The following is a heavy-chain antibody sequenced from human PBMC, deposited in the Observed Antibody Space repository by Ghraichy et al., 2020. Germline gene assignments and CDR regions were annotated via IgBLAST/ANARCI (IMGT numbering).Heavy chain of an antibody. CDR1: GYTFTSYG. D-gene: IGHD2-2*01. J-gene: IGHJ6*03. CDR2: ISAYNGNT. V-gene: IGHV1-18*01. CDR3: ARAQLLLRSYYYMDV. Sequence: ASVKVSCKASGYTFTSYGISWVRQAPGQGLEWMGWISAYNGNTNYAQKLQGRVTMTTDTSTSTAYMELRSLRSDDTAVYYCARAQLLLRSYYYMDVWGKGTTVTVSS.